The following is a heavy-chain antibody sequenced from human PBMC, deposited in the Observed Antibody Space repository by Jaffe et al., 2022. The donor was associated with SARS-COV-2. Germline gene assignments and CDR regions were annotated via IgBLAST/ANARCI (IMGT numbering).Heavy chain of an antibody. CDR2: ISYDGSNK. V-gene: IGHV3-30-3*01. CDR3: ASQRGWGWPIDY. CDR1: GFTFSSYA. D-gene: IGHD3-16*01. J-gene: IGHJ4*02. Sequence: QVQLVESGGGVVQPGRSLRLSCAASGFTFSSYAMHWVRQAPGKGLEWVAVISYDGSNKYYADSVKGRFTISRDNSKNTLYLQMNSLRAEDTAVYYCASQRGWGWPIDYWGQGTLVTVSS.